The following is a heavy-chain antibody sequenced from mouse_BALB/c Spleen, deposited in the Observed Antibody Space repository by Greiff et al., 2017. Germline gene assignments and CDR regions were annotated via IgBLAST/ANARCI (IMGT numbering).Heavy chain of an antibody. CDR2: IDPSDSET. V-gene: IGHV1S126*01. D-gene: IGHD3-3*01. J-gene: IGHJ3*01. Sequence: QVQLQQSGPQLVRPGASVKISCKASGYSFTSYWMHWVKQRPGQGLEWIGMIDPSDSETRLNQKFKDKATLTVDKSSSTAYMQLSSPTSEDSAVYYCARGDVLAWFAYWGQGTLVTVSA. CDR1: GYSFTSYW. CDR3: ARGDVLAWFAY.